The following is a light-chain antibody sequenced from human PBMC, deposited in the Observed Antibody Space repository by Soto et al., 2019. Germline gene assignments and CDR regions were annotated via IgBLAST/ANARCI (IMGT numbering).Light chain of an antibody. CDR2: VNSDGSH. Sequence: QLVLTQSPSASASLGASVKLTCTLSSGHSNYAIAWHQQQSEKGPRYLMKVNSDGSHSKGDGIPDRFSGSSSGAERYLSISSLPSEDEADYYCQTWATGSYVFGTGTKVTVL. CDR3: QTWATGSYV. CDR1: SGHSNYA. V-gene: IGLV4-69*01. J-gene: IGLJ1*01.